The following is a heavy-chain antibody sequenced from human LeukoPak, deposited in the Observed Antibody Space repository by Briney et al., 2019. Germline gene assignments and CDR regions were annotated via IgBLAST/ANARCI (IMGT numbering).Heavy chain of an antibody. J-gene: IGHJ5*02. Sequence: KVSCKASGGTFSSYAISWVRQAPGQGLEWMGGIIPIFGTANYAQKFQGRVTITTDESTSTAYMELSSLRSEDTAVYYRARYLRFPGYNWFDPWGQGTLVTVSS. CDR1: GGTFSSYA. D-gene: IGHD5/OR15-5a*01. CDR2: IIPIFGTA. V-gene: IGHV1-69*05. CDR3: ARYLRFPGYNWFDP.